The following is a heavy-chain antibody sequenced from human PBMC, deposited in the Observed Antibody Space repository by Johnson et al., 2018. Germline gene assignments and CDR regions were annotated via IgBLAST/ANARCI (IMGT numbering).Heavy chain of an antibody. D-gene: IGHD3-22*01. CDR3: ARDTSGYSYEYIQY. CDR2: ISYDGNNK. CDR1: GFTFSSYA. Sequence: QVQLVQSGGGVVQPGRSXRLSCAASGFTFSSYALHWVRQAPGKGLEWVAFISYDGNNKTCADSVKGRFTISRDNAKNSLYPQMNSLRAEDTDLYYCARDTSGYSYEYIQYWGQGTLVTVSS. V-gene: IGHV3-30-3*01. J-gene: IGHJ1*01.